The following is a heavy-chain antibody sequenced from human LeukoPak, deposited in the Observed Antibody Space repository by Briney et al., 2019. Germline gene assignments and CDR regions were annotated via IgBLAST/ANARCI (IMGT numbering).Heavy chain of an antibody. J-gene: IGHJ6*03. CDR3: ARDKTRITIFGVVSDYYYMDV. D-gene: IGHD3-3*01. CDR1: GGSISSDDYY. Sequence: SETLSLACTVSGGSISSDDYYWSWVRQSPGKGLEWIGYTYYRGSTYYNPSLKSRVSISVDTSKNQFSLKLSSVTAADTAVYYCARDKTRITIFGVVSDYYYMDVWGKGTTVTVSS. V-gene: IGHV4-30-4*01. CDR2: TYYRGST.